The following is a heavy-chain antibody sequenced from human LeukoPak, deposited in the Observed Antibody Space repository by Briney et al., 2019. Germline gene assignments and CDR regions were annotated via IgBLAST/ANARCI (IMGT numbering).Heavy chain of an antibody. J-gene: IGHJ6*03. CDR1: GYTFTSYY. CDR2: INPSGGST. D-gene: IGHD6-19*01. Sequence: ASVKVSCKASGYTFTSYYMHWVRQAPGQGLEWMGIINPSGGSTSYAQKFQGRVTMTRDTSTSTVYMELSSLRSEDTAVYYCARDRGYSSGWYGDNYYYYYYMDVWGKGTTVTVSS. CDR3: ARDRGYSSGWYGDNYYYYYYMDV. V-gene: IGHV1-46*01.